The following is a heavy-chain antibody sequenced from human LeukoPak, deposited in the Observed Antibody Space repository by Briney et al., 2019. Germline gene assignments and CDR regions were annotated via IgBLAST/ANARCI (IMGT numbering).Heavy chain of an antibody. Sequence: SQTLSLTCAVSGGSISSGGYSWSWIRQPPGKGLEWIGYIYYSGSTYYNPSLKSRVTISVDTSKNQFSLKLSSVTAADTAVYYCARVPRYCSSTSCFRGAFDPWGQGTLVTVSS. V-gene: IGHV4-30-4*07. CDR1: GGSISSGGYS. CDR3: ARVPRYCSSTSCFRGAFDP. CDR2: IYYSGST. J-gene: IGHJ5*02. D-gene: IGHD2-2*01.